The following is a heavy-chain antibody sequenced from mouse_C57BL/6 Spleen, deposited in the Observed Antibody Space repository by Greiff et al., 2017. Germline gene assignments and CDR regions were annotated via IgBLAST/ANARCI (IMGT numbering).Heavy chain of an antibody. CDR3: ARIQGSSYAY. CDR2: IWWDDDK. CDR1: GFSLSTFGMG. Sequence: QVTLQESGPGILQPSPSLSLSCSSSGFSLSTFGMGVVWIRQPSGRGLVWLAHIWWDDDKYYNPALKSRLTVSKDTSKNPIFLKIANVDTADTATYYCARIQGSSYAYWGQGTLVTVSA. D-gene: IGHD1-1*01. V-gene: IGHV8-8*01. J-gene: IGHJ3*01.